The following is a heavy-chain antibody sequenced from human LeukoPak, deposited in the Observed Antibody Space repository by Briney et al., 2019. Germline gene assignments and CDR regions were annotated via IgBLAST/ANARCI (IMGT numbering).Heavy chain of an antibody. CDR1: GLTFSDYY. J-gene: IGHJ4*02. CDR3: SRDQYYYGSGMNC. D-gene: IGHD3-10*01. V-gene: IGHV3-11*01. Sequence: GGSLTLSCAVSGLTFSDYYMSWIRQAPGKGLEWVSYISNSGSAIYYADSENGRFIIPRATAKNSLYQQNNVLGSEATVVYYWSRDQYYYGSGMNCWGPGAHVTVSS. CDR2: ISNSGSAI.